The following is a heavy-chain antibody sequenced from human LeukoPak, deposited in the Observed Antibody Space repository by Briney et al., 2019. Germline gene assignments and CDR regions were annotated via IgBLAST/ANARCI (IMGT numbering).Heavy chain of an antibody. CDR3: ARGYRSTTHCHFDS. CDR2: IDEDGST. Sequence: PSETLSLTCSVSGQSTTTYRWSWIRQSAAKGLEWTGRIDEDGSTTYSPSLRSRVTVSVDTSKNQVSLKLKFVTAADTAVYFCARGYRSTTHCHFDSWGRGTLVTVSS. V-gene: IGHV4-4*07. CDR1: GQSTTTYR. D-gene: IGHD2-2*01. J-gene: IGHJ5*01.